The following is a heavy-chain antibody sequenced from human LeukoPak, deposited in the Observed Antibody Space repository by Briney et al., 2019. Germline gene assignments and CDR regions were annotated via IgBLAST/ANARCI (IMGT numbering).Heavy chain of an antibody. CDR1: GGSISSYY. J-gene: IGHJ4*01. CDR3: ARDGYYFDSSGYYF. V-gene: IGHV4-4*07. CDR2: IYTSGNT. D-gene: IGHD3-22*01. Sequence: SETLSLTCTVSGGSISSYYWSWIRQPAGKGLEWIGHIYTSGNTNYNPSLKSRVTMSVDTSKDQFSLKLRSVTAADTAVYYCARDGYYFDSSGYYFWGQGTLVTVSS.